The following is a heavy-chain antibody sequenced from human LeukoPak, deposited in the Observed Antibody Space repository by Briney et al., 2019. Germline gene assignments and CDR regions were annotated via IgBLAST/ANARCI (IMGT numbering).Heavy chain of an antibody. CDR2: IYHSGST. V-gene: IGHV4-38-2*01. CDR1: GYSISSGYY. Sequence: SETLSLTCAVSGYSISSGYYWAWIRQPPGKGLEWIGSIYHSGSTNYNPSLKSRVTISVDTSKNQFSLKLSSVTAADTAVYYCARLKGDYSTYYYYYYMDVWGKGTTVTISS. CDR3: ARLKGDYSTYYYYYYMDV. J-gene: IGHJ6*03. D-gene: IGHD4-17*01.